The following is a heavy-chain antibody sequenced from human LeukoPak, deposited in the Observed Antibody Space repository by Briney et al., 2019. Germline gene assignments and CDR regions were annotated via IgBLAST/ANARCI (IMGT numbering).Heavy chain of an antibody. CDR3: ARHVTISGPYDASDI. Sequence: PSETLSLTCTVSGDSISSYYWSWIRQPPRKGLDRIGYIYYSWGTDYNPSLKSRGTVSVDTSTNQFSLKLRSVSAADTAVYYCARHVTISGPYDASDIWGQGTMVTVSP. V-gene: IGHV4-59*08. J-gene: IGHJ3*02. CDR2: IYYSWGT. CDR1: GDSISSYY. D-gene: IGHD5-24*01.